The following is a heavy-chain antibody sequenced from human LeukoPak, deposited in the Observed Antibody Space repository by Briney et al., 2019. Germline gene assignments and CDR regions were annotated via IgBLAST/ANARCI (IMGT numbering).Heavy chain of an antibody. D-gene: IGHD3-10*01. J-gene: IGHJ4*02. CDR2: IYYSGST. Sequence: SETLSLTCTVSGGSMNNYYWSWIRQPPGRRLEYMGNIYYSGSTKYNPSLESRVTISIDTSKNQFSLKLSSVTAADTAVYYCARHEKLGQFDYWGQGTLVTVSS. V-gene: IGHV4-59*08. CDR1: GGSMNNYY. CDR3: ARHEKLGQFDY.